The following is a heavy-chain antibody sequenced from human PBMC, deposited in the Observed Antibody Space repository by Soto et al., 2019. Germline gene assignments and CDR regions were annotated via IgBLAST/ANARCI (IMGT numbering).Heavy chain of an antibody. V-gene: IGHV3-33*01. D-gene: IGHD2-2*02. CDR3: ARETYCSSTSCYTDAFDI. Sequence: QVQLVASGGGVVLPGGSLRLSCAASGFTFSRYGMHWVRQAPGKRLEWGAVIWYDGSNKYHADSVKGQFTLSRDNSKNTQYLQMNSLRAEDTTVYYCARETYCSSTSCYTDAFDIWGQGTMVTVSS. CDR1: GFTFSRYG. J-gene: IGHJ3*02. CDR2: IWYDGSNK.